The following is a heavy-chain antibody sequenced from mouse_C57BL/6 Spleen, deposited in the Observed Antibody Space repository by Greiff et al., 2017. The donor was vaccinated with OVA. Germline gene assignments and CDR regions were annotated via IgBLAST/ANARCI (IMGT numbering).Heavy chain of an antibody. V-gene: IGHV1-82*01. CDR3: ARNADAMDY. CDR2: IYPGDGDT. Sequence: QVQLQQSGPELVKPGASVKISCKASGYAFSSSWMNWVKQRPGQGLEWIGRIYPGDGDTNYNGKFKGKATLTADKSSSTAYMQLRSLTSEDSAVYFCARNADAMDYWGQGTSVTVSS. J-gene: IGHJ4*01. CDR1: GYAFSSSW.